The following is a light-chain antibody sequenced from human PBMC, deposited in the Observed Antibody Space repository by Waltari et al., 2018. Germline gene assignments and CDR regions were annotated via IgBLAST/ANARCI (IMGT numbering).Light chain of an antibody. Sequence: DMVMTQSPLSLSVAPGERASISCRSSQSLLHSSGNTFLDWYLQKPGQSPQLLIYLVSNRASGVPDRFSGSGSGTDFTLKISRVEAEDVWVYFCMQARQTPWTFGQGTKVEIK. CDR1: QSLLHSSGNTF. CDR3: MQARQTPWT. J-gene: IGKJ1*01. V-gene: IGKV2-28*01. CDR2: LVS.